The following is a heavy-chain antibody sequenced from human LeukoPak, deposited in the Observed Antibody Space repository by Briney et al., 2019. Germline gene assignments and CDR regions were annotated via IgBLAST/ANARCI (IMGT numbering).Heavy chain of an antibody. CDR3: GKVGGNSNS. D-gene: IGHD4-23*01. V-gene: IGHV4-31*03. CDR2: IHNSRGT. J-gene: IGHJ4*02. Sequence: SETLSLTCTVSGGSITSDIFYWNWIRQHPGKGLEWIGSIHNSRGTSYNPSLESRLTISVDTSENKFFLKMSYVTAADTAMYYCGKVGGNSNSWGQGALVTVST. CDR1: GGSITSDIFY.